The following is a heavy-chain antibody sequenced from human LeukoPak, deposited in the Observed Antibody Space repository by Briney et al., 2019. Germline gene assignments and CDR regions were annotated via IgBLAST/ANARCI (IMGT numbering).Heavy chain of an antibody. Sequence: PGGSLRLSCAASGFTFSSYWMHWVRQAPGKGLVWVSRISTDGSSTTYADSVKGRFTISRDNAKNTLYLQMNSLRVEDTAVYYCARGGVDYWGQGTLVSVSS. V-gene: IGHV3-74*01. CDR1: GFTFSSYW. J-gene: IGHJ4*02. CDR2: ISTDGSST. CDR3: ARGGVDY. D-gene: IGHD3-10*01.